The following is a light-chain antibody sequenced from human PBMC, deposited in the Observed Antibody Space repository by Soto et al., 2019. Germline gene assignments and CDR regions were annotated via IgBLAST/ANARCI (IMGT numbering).Light chain of an antibody. J-gene: IGKJ3*01. V-gene: IGKV3-15*01. CDR2: GAS. CDR1: QSINSN. CDR3: QQYHKWPL. Sequence: EIVMTQSPVTLSVSPGERATLSFRASQSINSNLAWYQHKPGQAPRLLIYGASTRATGIPARFSGSGSGTEFTLTISSLQPGDFAVYYCQQYHKWPLFGPGTKVDIK.